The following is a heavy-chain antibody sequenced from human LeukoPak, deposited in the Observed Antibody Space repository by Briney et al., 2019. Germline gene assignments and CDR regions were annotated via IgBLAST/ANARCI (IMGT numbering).Heavy chain of an antibody. D-gene: IGHD1-26*01. V-gene: IGHV4-30-2*01. CDR1: GGSISSGGYS. CDR3: ARASGSYPYYFDY. CDR2: IYHSGST. Sequence: SQTLSLTCAVSGGSISSGGYSWSWIRQPPGKGLEWIGYIYHSGSTYYNPSHKSRVTISVDRSKNQFSLKLSSVTAADTAVYYCARASGSYPYYFDYWGQGTLVTVSS. J-gene: IGHJ4*02.